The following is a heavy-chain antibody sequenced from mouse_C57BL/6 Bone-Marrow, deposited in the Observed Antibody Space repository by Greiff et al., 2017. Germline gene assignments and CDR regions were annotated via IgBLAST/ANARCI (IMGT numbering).Heavy chain of an antibody. CDR1: GYTFTSYT. J-gene: IGHJ3*01. V-gene: IGHV1-4*01. CDR3: AYNPAY. D-gene: IGHD1-3*01. CDR2: INPSSGYT. Sequence: VQLQQSGAELARPGASVKMSCKASGYTFTSYTMHWVNQRPGQGLEWIGYINPSSGYTKYNQKFKDKATLTADKSSSTAYMQLSSLTSEDSAVYYCAYNPAYWGQGTLVTVSA.